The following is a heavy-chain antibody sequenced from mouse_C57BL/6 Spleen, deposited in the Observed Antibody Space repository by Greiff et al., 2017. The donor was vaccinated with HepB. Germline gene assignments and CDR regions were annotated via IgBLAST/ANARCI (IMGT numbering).Heavy chain of an antibody. V-gene: IGHV5-17*01. Sequence: DVMLVESGGGLVKPGGSLKLSCAASGFTFSDYGMHWVRQAPEKGLEWVAYISSGSSTIYYTDTVKGRFTISRDNTKNTQFLQMTSLSSEDTAMYYCARPGYYGSSSWFAYWGQGTPVTVSA. CDR2: ISSGSSTI. J-gene: IGHJ3*01. D-gene: IGHD1-1*01. CDR3: ARPGYYGSSSWFAY. CDR1: GFTFSDYG.